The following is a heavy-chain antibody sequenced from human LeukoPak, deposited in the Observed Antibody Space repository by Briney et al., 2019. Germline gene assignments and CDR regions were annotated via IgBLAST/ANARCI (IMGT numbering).Heavy chain of an antibody. CDR3: ARGRAGIAAAGFDY. V-gene: IGHV3-30-3*01. CDR1: GFTFSMSA. Sequence: GGSLRLSCATSGFTFSMSAMHWVHLAPGKGLDWVAVISFDGGNKFYADSVKGRFSISRDNSKNTLYLQMNSLGLDDTAVYFCARGRAGIAAAGFDYWGQGTLVTVSS. J-gene: IGHJ4*02. CDR2: ISFDGGNK. D-gene: IGHD6-13*01.